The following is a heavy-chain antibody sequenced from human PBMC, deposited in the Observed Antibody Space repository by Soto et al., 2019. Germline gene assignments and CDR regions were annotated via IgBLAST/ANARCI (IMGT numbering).Heavy chain of an antibody. CDR1: GFTFSSYA. D-gene: IGHD3-3*01. J-gene: IGHJ4*02. V-gene: IGHV3-30-3*01. CDR2: ISYDGSNK. CDR3: ARSLRFLEWALDY. Sequence: QVQLVESGGGVVQPGRSLRLSCAASGFTFSSYAMHWVRQAPGKGLEWVAVISYDGSNKYYADSVKGRFTISRDNSKNTLYLQMNSLRAEDTAVYYCARSLRFLEWALDYWGQGTLVTVSS.